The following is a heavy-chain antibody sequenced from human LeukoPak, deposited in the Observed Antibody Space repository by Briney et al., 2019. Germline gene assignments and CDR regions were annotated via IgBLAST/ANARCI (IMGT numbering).Heavy chain of an antibody. Sequence: SETLSLTCTVSGGSISSGDYYWSWIRQPPGKGLEGVGYIYYSGSTYYNPSLKSRVTISVDTSKNQFSLKMSSVTAADTAVYYCAGSVVPAAIRYYYYYYYMDVWGKGTTVTVSS. V-gene: IGHV4-30-4*08. J-gene: IGHJ6*03. CDR3: AGSVVPAAIRYYYYYYYMDV. CDR2: IYYSGST. D-gene: IGHD2-2*02. CDR1: GGSISSGDYY.